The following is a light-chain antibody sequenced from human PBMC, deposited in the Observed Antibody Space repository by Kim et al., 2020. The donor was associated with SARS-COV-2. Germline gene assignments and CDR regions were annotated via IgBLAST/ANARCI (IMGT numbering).Light chain of an antibody. CDR3: QEYNSWPPYN. V-gene: IGKV3-15*01. Sequence: VSPGERATRSCRASQSVSSNLAWYQQKHGQAPRLLIYGASTSATGIPARFSGSGSGTEFTLTISGLQSEEFSVYYCQEYNSWPPYNFGLGTKLEIK. CDR1: QSVSSN. CDR2: GAS. J-gene: IGKJ2*01.